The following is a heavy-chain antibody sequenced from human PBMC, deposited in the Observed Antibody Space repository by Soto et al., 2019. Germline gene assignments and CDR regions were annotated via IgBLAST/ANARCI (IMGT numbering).Heavy chain of an antibody. CDR3: ARHPLARSGIDY. J-gene: IGHJ4*02. CDR2: IYYTGST. V-gene: IGHV4-39*01. Sequence: SETLSLTCTLSGDSISNNNYYGGWIRQPPVKGLEWIGSIYYTGSTYYNPSLKSRVTISVDTSTNRFSLRFTSVTAAAPAVYYCARHPLARSGIDYWGQGTLVTVSS. CDR1: GDSISNNNYY. D-gene: IGHD3-10*01.